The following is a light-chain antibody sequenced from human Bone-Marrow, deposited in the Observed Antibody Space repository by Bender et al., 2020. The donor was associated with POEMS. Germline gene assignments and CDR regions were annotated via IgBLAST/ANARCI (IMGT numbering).Light chain of an antibody. CDR2: ESN. V-gene: IGLV2-23*01. CDR1: RSDVGSYNL. J-gene: IGLJ3*02. CDR3: CSYAGDSTLV. Sequence: QSALTQAASVSGSPGQSITISCTGTRSDVGSYNLVSWYRQHPGKAPKLIIFESNKRPSGVSNRFSGSKSGNTASLTISGLQAEDEADYYCCSYAGDSTLVFGGGTKLTV.